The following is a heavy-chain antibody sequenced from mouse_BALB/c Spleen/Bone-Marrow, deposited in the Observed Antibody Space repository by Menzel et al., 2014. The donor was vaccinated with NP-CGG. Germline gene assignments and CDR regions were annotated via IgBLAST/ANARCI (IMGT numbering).Heavy chain of an antibody. Sequence: VQVVESGSVLVRPGASVKLSCKASGYTFTNSWIHWAKQRPGQGLEWIGEIHPNSGNTNFNEKFKGKATLTADTSSSTAYMQLSSLTSEDSAVYFCARGKDAMDYWGQGTSVTVSS. CDR2: IHPNSGNT. V-gene: IGHV1S130*01. CDR1: GYTFTNSW. J-gene: IGHJ4*01. CDR3: ARGKDAMDY.